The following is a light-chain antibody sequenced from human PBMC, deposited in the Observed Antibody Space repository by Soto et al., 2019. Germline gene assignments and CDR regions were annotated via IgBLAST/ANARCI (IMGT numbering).Light chain of an antibody. Sequence: DIQMTQSPSSLSASVGDRVTISCRASQSVSRYLDWYQQKAGKAPNLLIYAVSSLESGVPSRFSGTGSGTDIILTINRLPPDDFVTYLFQQRYSNPRTFGQGTKVEIK. CDR2: AVS. CDR3: QQRYSNPRT. J-gene: IGKJ1*01. CDR1: QSVSRY. V-gene: IGKV1-39*01.